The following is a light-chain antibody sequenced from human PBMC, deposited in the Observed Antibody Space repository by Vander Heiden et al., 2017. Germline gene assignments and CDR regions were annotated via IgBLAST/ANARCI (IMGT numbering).Light chain of an antibody. V-gene: IGLV1-40*01. CDR3: QSYDSSLSGRYVV. Sequence: QSVLTQPPSVSGAPGQRVTISCTGSSSTIVAGYYFHWFQPLPGTAPKLRIYGNSNRPSGVPDRFSGSKSGTSASLAITGLQAEDEADYYCQSYDSSLSGRYVVFGGGTKLTVL. J-gene: IGLJ2*01. CDR2: GNS. CDR1: SSTIVAGYY.